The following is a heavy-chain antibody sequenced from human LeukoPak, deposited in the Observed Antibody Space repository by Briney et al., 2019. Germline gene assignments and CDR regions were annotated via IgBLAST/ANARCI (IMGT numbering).Heavy chain of an antibody. CDR3: ARVGQLVADAFDI. Sequence: SVKVSCKASGGTFISYAISWVRQAPGQGLEWMGRIIPIFGTANYAQKFQGRVTITTDESTSTAYMELSSLRSEDTAVYYCARVGQLVADAFDIWGQGTMVTVSS. D-gene: IGHD6-6*01. CDR2: IIPIFGTA. CDR1: GGTFISYA. J-gene: IGHJ3*02. V-gene: IGHV1-69*05.